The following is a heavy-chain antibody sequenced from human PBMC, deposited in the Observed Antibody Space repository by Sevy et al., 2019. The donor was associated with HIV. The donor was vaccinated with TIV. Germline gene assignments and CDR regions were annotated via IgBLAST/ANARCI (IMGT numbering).Heavy chain of an antibody. D-gene: IGHD3-22*01. V-gene: IGHV3-53*01. Sequence: GGSLRLSCAASGFTVSSNYMSWVRQAPGKGLEWVSVIYSGGSTYYADSVKGRFTISSDNSKNTLYLQMNSMRAEDTAVYYWATSTDYYYDSSGAGHAFDIWGQGTMVTVSS. CDR2: IYSGGST. CDR3: ATSTDYYYDSSGAGHAFDI. CDR1: GFTVSSNY. J-gene: IGHJ3*02.